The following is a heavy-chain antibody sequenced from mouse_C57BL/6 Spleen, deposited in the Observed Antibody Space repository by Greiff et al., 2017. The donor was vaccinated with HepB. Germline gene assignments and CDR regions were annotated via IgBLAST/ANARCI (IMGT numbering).Heavy chain of an antibody. Sequence: QVHVKQSGAELVRPGTSVKMSCKASGYTFTNYWIGWAKQRPGHGLEWIGDIYPGGGYTNYNEKFKGKATLTADKSSSTAYMQFSSLTSEDSAIYYCARRGSYGSSLDYWGQGTTLTVSS. D-gene: IGHD1-1*01. CDR2: IYPGGGYT. J-gene: IGHJ2*01. CDR1: GYTFTNYW. V-gene: IGHV1-63*01. CDR3: ARRGSYGSSLDY.